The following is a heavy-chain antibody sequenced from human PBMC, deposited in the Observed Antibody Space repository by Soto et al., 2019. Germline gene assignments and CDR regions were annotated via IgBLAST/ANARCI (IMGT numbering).Heavy chain of an antibody. D-gene: IGHD1-7*01. V-gene: IGHV3-74*01. CDR1: GLTFRNDW. CDR3: TRTLTGTSGAFGV. Sequence: GGSLRLSCAASGLTFRNDWMHWVRQVPGKGLVWVSRITPDGSSTNSADSVRGRFIISRDNARNTLYLQMTSLRVEDTAVYFCTRTLTGTSGAFGVWGQGTMVTVSS. CDR2: ITPDGSST. J-gene: IGHJ3*01.